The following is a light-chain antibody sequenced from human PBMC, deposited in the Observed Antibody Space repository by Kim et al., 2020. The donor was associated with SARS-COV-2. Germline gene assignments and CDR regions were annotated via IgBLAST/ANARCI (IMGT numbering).Light chain of an antibody. Sequence: PGERATPSCRASQSVSSSYLAWYQQKPGQAPRLLIYGASSRATGIPDRFSGSGSGTDFTLTISRLEPEDFAVYYCQQYGSSSGITFGQGTRLEIK. CDR1: QSVSSSY. J-gene: IGKJ5*01. CDR3: QQYGSSSGIT. CDR2: GAS. V-gene: IGKV3-20*01.